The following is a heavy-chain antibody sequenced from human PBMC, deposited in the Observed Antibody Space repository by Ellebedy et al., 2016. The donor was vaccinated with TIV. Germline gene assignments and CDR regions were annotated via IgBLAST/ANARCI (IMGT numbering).Heavy chain of an antibody. CDR2: IKQDGSEK. CDR3: ARDQWLGRAYYFDF. J-gene: IGHJ4*02. CDR1: GFTFSNYW. D-gene: IGHD6-19*01. V-gene: IGHV3-7*01. Sequence: GGSLRLSCGTSGFTFSNYWMTWVRQAPGKGLEWVANIKQDGSEKYYVDSVKGRFSISRDNTKNSVYLQMNSLTDEDTAVYYCARDQWLGRAYYFDFWGQGTLVTVSS.